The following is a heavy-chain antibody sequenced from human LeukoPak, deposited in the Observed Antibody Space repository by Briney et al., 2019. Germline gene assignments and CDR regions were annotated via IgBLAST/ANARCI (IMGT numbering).Heavy chain of an antibody. CDR3: ASGGTYVLDY. D-gene: IGHD3-16*01. V-gene: IGHV3-21*01. J-gene: IGHJ4*02. Sequence: GGCLRLSCAASGFTFSGYNMNWVRQAPGKGLEWVSFISSSDYIYYADSLKGRFTISRDNAKNSVYLQMNSLRADDTAVYYCASGGTYVLDYWGQGTLVTVSA. CDR1: GFTFSGYN. CDR2: ISSSDYI.